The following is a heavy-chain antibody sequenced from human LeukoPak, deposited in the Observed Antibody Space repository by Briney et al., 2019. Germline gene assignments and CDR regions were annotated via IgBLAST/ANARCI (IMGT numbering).Heavy chain of an antibody. J-gene: IGHJ6*03. D-gene: IGHD2-15*01. CDR2: IYYSGST. CDR1: GGSISSHY. V-gene: IGHV4-59*11. Sequence: SKTLSLTCTVSGGSISSHYWSWIRQPPGKGLEWIGYIYYSGSTNYNPSLKSRVTISVDTSKNQFSLKLSSVTAVDTAVYYCARAVAWNYYYMDVWGKGTTVTVSS. CDR3: ARAVAWNYYYMDV.